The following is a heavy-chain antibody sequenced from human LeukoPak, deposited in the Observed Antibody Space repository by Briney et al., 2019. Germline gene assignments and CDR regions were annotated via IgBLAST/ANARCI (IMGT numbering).Heavy chain of an antibody. CDR1: GGSISSYY. V-gene: IGHV4-4*07. CDR3: ARDSLYYYGSGSYYKDLYGMDV. J-gene: IGHJ6*02. D-gene: IGHD3-10*01. CDR2: IYTSGST. Sequence: SETLSLTCTVSGGSISSYYWSWNRQPAGKGLEWIGRIYTSGSTNYNPSLKSRVTMSVDTSKNQFSLKLSSVTAADTAVYYCARDSLYYYGSGSYYKDLYGMDVWGQGTTVTVSS.